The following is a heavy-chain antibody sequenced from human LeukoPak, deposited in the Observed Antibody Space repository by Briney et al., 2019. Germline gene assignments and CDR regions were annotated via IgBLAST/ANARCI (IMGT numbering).Heavy chain of an antibody. Sequence: PGGSLRLSCAASGFTFSSYAMSWVRQAPGKGLEWVSAISGSGGSTYYADSVKGRFTISRDNSKNTLYLQMNSLRAEDTAVYYCVRDYTSLRPLDYWGQGNLVTVSS. CDR1: GFTFSSYA. J-gene: IGHJ4*02. V-gene: IGHV3-23*01. D-gene: IGHD2-2*01. CDR2: ISGSGGST. CDR3: VRDYTSLRPLDY.